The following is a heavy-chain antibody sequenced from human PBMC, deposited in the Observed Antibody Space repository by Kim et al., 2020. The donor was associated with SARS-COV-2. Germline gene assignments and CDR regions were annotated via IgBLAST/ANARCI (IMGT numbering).Heavy chain of an antibody. V-gene: IGHV3-74*01. J-gene: IGHJ4*02. Sequence: YANSVKGRFTISRDNAKNTLYLQMNVLRAEDTAVYYCARGRYILTGYYVYWGQGTLVTVSS. CDR3: ARGRYILTGYYVY. D-gene: IGHD3-9*01.